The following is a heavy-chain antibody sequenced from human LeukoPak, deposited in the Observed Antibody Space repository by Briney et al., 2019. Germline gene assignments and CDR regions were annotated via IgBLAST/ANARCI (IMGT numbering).Heavy chain of an antibody. Sequence: GGSLRLSCAASGFSFRTYGMIWVRQAPEKGLEWISYISSSSNPIHYADSVKGRFTISRDNAKNSLYLQLSSLRDEDTAVYYYAREPGMTRAAACGDLWGQGGMVIVSS. J-gene: IGHJ4*02. CDR2: ISSSSNPI. CDR3: AREPGMTRAAACGDL. V-gene: IGHV3-48*02. CDR1: GFSFRTYG. D-gene: IGHD6-13*01.